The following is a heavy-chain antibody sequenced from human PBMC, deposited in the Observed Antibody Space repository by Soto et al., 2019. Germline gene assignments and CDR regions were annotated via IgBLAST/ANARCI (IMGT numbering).Heavy chain of an antibody. CDR2: ISGSGGST. V-gene: IGHV3-23*01. J-gene: IGHJ4*02. CDR3: AKGASRIPPAVAVTRRPLDY. D-gene: IGHD6-19*01. Sequence: PGGSLRLSCAASGFTFSSYAMSWVRQAPGKGLEWVSAISGSGGSTYYADSVKGRFTISRDNSKNTLYLQMNSLRAEDTAVYYCAKGASRIPPAVAVTRRPLDYWGQGTLVPVSS. CDR1: GFTFSSYA.